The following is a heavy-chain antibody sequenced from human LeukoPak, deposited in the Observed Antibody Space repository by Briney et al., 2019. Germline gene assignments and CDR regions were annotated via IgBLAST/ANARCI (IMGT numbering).Heavy chain of an antibody. J-gene: IGHJ5*02. D-gene: IGHD6-19*01. Sequence: GGSLRLSCAASGFTFSSYSMNWVRQAPGKGLEWVSYISSSSSTIYYADSVKGRFTISRDNSKNTLYLQMNSLRAEDTAVYYCARDPLSGSGWYSSWYNWFDPWGQGTLVTVSS. V-gene: IGHV3-48*01. CDR2: ISSSSSTI. CDR3: ARDPLSGSGWYSSWYNWFDP. CDR1: GFTFSSYS.